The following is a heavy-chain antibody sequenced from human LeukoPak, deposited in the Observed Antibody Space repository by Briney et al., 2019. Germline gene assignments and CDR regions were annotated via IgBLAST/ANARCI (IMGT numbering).Heavy chain of an antibody. CDR3: ARDKRYSYGFGIFDY. V-gene: IGHV4-59*01. CDR2: IYYTGST. Sequence: SETLSLTCTLAGGSISSYYWSWIRQPPGKALEWIGYIYYTGSTSYSPSLTSRVTISVDTSKNQFSLKLSSVTAADTAIYYCARDKRYSYGFGIFDYWGQGSLVTVSS. D-gene: IGHD5-18*01. J-gene: IGHJ4*02. CDR1: GGSISSYY.